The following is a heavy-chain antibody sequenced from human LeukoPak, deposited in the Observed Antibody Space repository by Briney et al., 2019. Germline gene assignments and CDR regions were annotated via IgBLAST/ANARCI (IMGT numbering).Heavy chain of an antibody. CDR3: AKGKRSGLVYSAIDY. V-gene: IGHV3-7*03. Sequence: PGGSLRLSCAASGFPFSTYWMSWVRQPPGKGLQWVAHIKQDGTEKFYVDSVKGRFTNSRDNAENSLYLQMNSLRGDDTALYYCAKGKRSGLVYSAIDYWGQGTLVSVSS. D-gene: IGHD3/OR15-3a*01. CDR1: GFPFSTYW. CDR2: IKQDGTEK. J-gene: IGHJ4*02.